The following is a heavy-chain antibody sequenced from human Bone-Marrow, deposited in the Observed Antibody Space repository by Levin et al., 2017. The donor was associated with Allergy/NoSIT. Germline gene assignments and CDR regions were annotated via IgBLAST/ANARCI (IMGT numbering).Heavy chain of an antibody. V-gene: IGHV4-31*02. Sequence: LRLSCTVSGASVSSSGFYWTWIRQYPGTGLEWIGHIYYPGNTSYNPSLKSRVSISEDRSKNQFSLKLDSVTAADTAVYYCARESVYYGSGSWIDCWGQGTLVTVSS. CDR1: GASVSSSGFY. CDR2: IYYPGNT. CDR3: ARESVYYGSGSWIDC. J-gene: IGHJ4*02. D-gene: IGHD3-10*01.